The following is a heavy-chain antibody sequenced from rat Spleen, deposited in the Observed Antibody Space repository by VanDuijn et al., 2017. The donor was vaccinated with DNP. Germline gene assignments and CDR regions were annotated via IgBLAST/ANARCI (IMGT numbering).Heavy chain of an antibody. CDR3: ARHVLPLRVCDY. V-gene: IGHV5-22*01. Sequence: EVQLVESGGGLVQPGRSLQLSCEVSGFTVSDYYMAWVRQAPTKGLEWVAYISYDGGSTYHGDSVKGRFTISRDIAKNTLYLQINILRSEDIATYYCARHVLPLRVCDYWGQGVMVTVSS. D-gene: IGHD1-4*01. CDR2: ISYDGGST. J-gene: IGHJ2*01. CDR1: GFTVSDYY.